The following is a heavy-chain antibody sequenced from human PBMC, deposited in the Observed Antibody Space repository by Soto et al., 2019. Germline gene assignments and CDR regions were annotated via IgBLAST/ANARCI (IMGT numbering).Heavy chain of an antibody. CDR3: ATPACAATWCSSSHNLDH. CDR1: GGTFVRHV. J-gene: IGHJ4*02. Sequence: QVQLVQSGAEVKKPESSVKVSCKPSGGTFVRHVISWVRQAPGQGPEWMGKINPLSGISNYAQKFQDRVTFTADTDSSTAYMELSSPRSDDTAVYYCATPACAATWCSSSHNLDHWGQGTLVTVSS. V-gene: IGHV1-69*09. CDR2: INPLSGIS. D-gene: IGHD2-2*01.